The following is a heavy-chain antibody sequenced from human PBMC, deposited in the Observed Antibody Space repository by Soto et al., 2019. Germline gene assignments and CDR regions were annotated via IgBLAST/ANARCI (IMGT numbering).Heavy chain of an antibody. CDR1: GFTFSSYA. CDR3: AKSSAIRPIAAVVAY. CDR2: ISGSGGST. Sequence: GEYLRLSCSASGFTFSSYAMSWVRQAPGKGLEWVSAISGSGGSTYYADSVKGRFTISRDNSKNTLYLQMNSLRAEDTAVYYCAKSSAIRPIAAVVAYWGPGTLVTVSS. J-gene: IGHJ4*02. V-gene: IGHV3-23*01. D-gene: IGHD6-13*01.